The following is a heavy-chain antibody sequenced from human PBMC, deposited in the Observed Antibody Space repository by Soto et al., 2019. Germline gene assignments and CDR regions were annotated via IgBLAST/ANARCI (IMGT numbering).Heavy chain of an antibody. V-gene: IGHV3-21*01. D-gene: IGHD5-12*01. CDR1: GFTFSDYA. J-gene: IGHJ4*02. Sequence: GGSLRLSCAASGFTFSDYAMHWVRQAPGKGLEWVSSISGSGNYIYYADSVKGRFTISRDNAKNSLYLHMNSLRAEDTAVYYCARVPTTFIVASYVDYWGQGTLVTVSS. CDR2: ISGSGNYI. CDR3: ARVPTTFIVASYVDY.